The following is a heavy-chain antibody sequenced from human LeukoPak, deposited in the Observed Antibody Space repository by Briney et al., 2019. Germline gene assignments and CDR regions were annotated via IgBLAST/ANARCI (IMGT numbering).Heavy chain of an antibody. CDR1: GFTFSSYW. V-gene: IGHV3-7*03. J-gene: IGHJ4*02. D-gene: IGHD6-19*01. CDR2: IKRDGSEK. CDR3: ARLGPASSGWPESFDY. Sequence: GGSLRLSCAASGFTFSSYWMNWVRQAPGKGLEWVANIKRDGSEKYYVDSVKGRFTISRDNAKNSLDLQMNSLRVEDTAVYYCARLGPASSGWPESFDYWGQGTLVTVSS.